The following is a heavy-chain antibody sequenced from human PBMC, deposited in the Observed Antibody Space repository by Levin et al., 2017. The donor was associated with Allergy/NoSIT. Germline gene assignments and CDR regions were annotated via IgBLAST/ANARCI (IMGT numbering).Heavy chain of an antibody. Sequence: AGESLKISCAVSGFPISNNYMTWVRHVPGKGLEWVSIMYGDGTTYYADSVRGRFTISRDKSKNTLYLQMNSLRGEDTAMFYCGLSSTWQYYFDYWGQGTLVTVSS. J-gene: IGHJ4*01. D-gene: IGHD2-2*01. V-gene: IGHV3-53*01. CDR1: GFPISNNY. CDR2: MYGDGTT. CDR3: GLSSTWQYYFDY.